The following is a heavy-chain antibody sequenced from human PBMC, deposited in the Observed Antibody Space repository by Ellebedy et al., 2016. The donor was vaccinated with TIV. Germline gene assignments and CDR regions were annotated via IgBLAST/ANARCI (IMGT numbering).Heavy chain of an antibody. D-gene: IGHD6-19*01. CDR1: GGSISSSSYY. CDR3: ARQGHSSGWYVGEYYFDY. J-gene: IGHJ4*02. Sequence: MPSETLSLTCTVSGGSISSSSYYWGWIRQPPGKGLEWIGSIYYSGSTYYNPSLKSRVTISVDTSKNQFSLTLSSVPAADTAVYYCARQGHSSGWYVGEYYFDYWGQGTLVTVSS. V-gene: IGHV4-39*01. CDR2: IYYSGST.